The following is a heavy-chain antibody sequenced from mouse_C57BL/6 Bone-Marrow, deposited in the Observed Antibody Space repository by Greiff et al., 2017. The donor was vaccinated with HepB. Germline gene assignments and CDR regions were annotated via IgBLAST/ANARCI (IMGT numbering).Heavy chain of an antibody. V-gene: IGHV1-4*01. J-gene: IGHJ1*03. CDR3: AREGYGSSHWYFDV. CDR1: GYTFTSYT. Sequence: QVQLQQSGAELARPGASVKMSCKASGYTFTSYTMHWVKQRPGQGLEWIGYINPSSGYTKYNQKFKDKATLTADTSSSTAYMQLSSLTSEVSAVYYCAREGYGSSHWYFDVWGTGTTVTVSS. D-gene: IGHD1-1*01. CDR2: INPSSGYT.